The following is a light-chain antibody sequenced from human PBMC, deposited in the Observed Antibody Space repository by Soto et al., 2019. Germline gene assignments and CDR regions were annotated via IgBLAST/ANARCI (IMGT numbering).Light chain of an antibody. CDR3: QHYHNWPYT. CDR1: QNVDTH. CDR2: DLS. V-gene: IGKV3-15*01. J-gene: IGKJ2*01. Sequence: EIVMAQSPVTLSVSPGERAILSCRASQNVDTHLAWYQQKPGQAPRLLIYDLSTRATGVPARFGGSGSGTEFALTSSGRQSEDFALYYCQHYHNWPYTFGQGTRLEIK.